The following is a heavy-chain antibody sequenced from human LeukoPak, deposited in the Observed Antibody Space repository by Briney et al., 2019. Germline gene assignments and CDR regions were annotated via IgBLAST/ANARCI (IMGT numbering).Heavy chain of an antibody. CDR2: VYYVGST. CDR3: ARSGDSSAHYSF. D-gene: IGHD3-22*01. V-gene: IGHV4-59*11. CDR1: GASIRSHH. Sequence: PSETLSLTCTVSGASIRSHHWTWIRQPPGKGLEWIGNVYYVGSTSYSPSLKSRVTISLDTSKNQFSLEMNSVTAADTAVYYCARSGDSSAHYSFWGQGILVTVSS. J-gene: IGHJ4*02.